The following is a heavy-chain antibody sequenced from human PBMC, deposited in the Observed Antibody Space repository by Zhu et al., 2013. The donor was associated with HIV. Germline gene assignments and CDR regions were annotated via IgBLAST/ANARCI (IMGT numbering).Heavy chain of an antibody. Sequence: QVQLQESGPGLVKPSETLSLSCTVSGDSISSGYYWGWIRQPPGKGLEWIGSIYHSGSTYYNPSLKSRVTLSVDTSKNQFSLKMRSVTAADTAVYYCARRSYYYDSSGYFDYWGQGTLVTVSS. CDR1: GDSISSGYY. V-gene: IGHV4-38-2*02. CDR2: IYHSGST. CDR3: ARRSYYYDSSGYFDY. J-gene: IGHJ4*02. D-gene: IGHD3-22*01.